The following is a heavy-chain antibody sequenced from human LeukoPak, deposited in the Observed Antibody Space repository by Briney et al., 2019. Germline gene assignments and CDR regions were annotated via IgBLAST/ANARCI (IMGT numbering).Heavy chain of an antibody. V-gene: IGHV3-9*01. CDR2: ISWNSGSI. CDR1: GFTFDDYA. Sequence: GGSLRLSCAASGFTFDDYAMHWVRQAPGKGLEWVSGISWNSGSIGYADSVKGRFTISSDNAKNSLYLQMNSLRAEDTALYYCAKDIAPAYYDILTGGSGFDPWGQGTLVTVSS. J-gene: IGHJ5*02. D-gene: IGHD3-9*01. CDR3: AKDIAPAYYDILTGGSGFDP.